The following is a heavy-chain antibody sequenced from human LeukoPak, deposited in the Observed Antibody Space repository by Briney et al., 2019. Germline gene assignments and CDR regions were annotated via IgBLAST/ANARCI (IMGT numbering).Heavy chain of an antibody. J-gene: IGHJ3*02. V-gene: IGHV4-4*07. CDR2: IYTSGST. Sequence: SETLSLTCTVSGGSISSYYWSWIRQPAGKGLEWIGRIYTSGSTNYNPSLKSRVTISVDKSKNQFSLKLSSVTAADTAVYYCARLRALAGYSSGYDAFDIWGQGTMVTVSS. CDR3: ARLRALAGYSSGYDAFDI. CDR1: GGSISSYY. D-gene: IGHD6-19*01.